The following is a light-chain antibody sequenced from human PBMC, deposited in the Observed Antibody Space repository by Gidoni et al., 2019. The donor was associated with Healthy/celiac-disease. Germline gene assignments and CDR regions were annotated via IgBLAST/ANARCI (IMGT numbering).Light chain of an antibody. CDR1: QSVSSY. Sequence: EIVLPHSPATLSLSPGERATLSCRASQSVSSYLAWYQQKPGQAPRLLIYDASNRATGIPARFSGSGSGTDFTLTISSLEPEDFAVYYCQQRSNWPLTFGGGIKVEIK. J-gene: IGKJ4*01. V-gene: IGKV3-11*01. CDR3: QQRSNWPLT. CDR2: DAS.